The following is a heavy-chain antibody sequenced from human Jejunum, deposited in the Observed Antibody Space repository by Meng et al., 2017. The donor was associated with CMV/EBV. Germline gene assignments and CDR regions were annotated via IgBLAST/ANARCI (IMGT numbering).Heavy chain of an antibody. CDR3: ARDLRTYYYDTSGYYY. Sequence: CSSYSISWVRQAPGHGLEWMGRVIPLNGITNYAQKFQGRVTITADKSTGTAYMELSSLRSDDTAVYYCARDLRTYYYDTSGYYYWGQGTLVTVSS. V-gene: IGHV1-69*04. CDR1: CSSYS. J-gene: IGHJ4*02. D-gene: IGHD3-22*01. CDR2: VIPLNGIT.